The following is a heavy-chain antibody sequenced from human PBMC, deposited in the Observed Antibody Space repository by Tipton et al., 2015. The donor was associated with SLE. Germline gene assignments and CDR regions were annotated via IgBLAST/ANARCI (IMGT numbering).Heavy chain of an antibody. V-gene: IGHV4-59*11. CDR1: GASISSHY. CDR2: IYNNGNT. D-gene: IGHD7-27*01. J-gene: IGHJ5*02. Sequence: TLSLTCTVSGASISSHYWNWIRQPPGKGLEWIGNIYNNGNTNYNPSLKSRVTISVDTSRNQFFLKLSSVTAADTALYYCARAKRSSTNWGYWFDPWGQGTLATVSS. CDR3: ARAKRSSTNWGYWFDP.